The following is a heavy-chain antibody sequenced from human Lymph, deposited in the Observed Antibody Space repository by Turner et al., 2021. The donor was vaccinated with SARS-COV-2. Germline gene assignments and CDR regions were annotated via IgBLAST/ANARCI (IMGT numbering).Heavy chain of an antibody. J-gene: IGHJ6*02. V-gene: IGHV3-30*18. Sequence: QVQLVESGGGVVQPGRSLRLSCAASGFTFSSYGMHWVRQAPVKGLEWVAVISYDGSNKYYADSVKGRFTISRDNSKNTLYLQMNSLRAEDTAVYYCAKVRSIFGVVIGGMDVWGQGTTVTVSS. CDR1: GFTFSSYG. D-gene: IGHD3-3*01. CDR2: ISYDGSNK. CDR3: AKVRSIFGVVIGGMDV.